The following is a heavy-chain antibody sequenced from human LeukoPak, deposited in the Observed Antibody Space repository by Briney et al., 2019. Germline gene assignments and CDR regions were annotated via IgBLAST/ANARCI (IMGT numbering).Heavy chain of an antibody. CDR2: IYPGDSDT. J-gene: IGHJ3*02. CDR3: ARLYCSSTSCYFYFDAFDI. V-gene: IGHV5-51*01. CDR1: GYSFTSYW. Sequence: GESLKISCKGSGYSFTSYWIGWVRQMPGKGLEWMGIIYPGDSDTRYSPSFQGQVTISADQSTSTAYLPWSSLKASDTAISYCARLYCSSTSCYFYFDAFDIWGQGTMVTLSS. D-gene: IGHD2-2*01.